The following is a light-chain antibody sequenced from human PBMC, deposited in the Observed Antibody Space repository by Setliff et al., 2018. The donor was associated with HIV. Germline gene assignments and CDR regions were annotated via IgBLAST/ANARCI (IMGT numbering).Light chain of an antibody. CDR3: SSYTSSNTWV. V-gene: IGLV2-18*02. Sequence: ALTQPPSVSGSPGQSVTISCTGTSSDVGSYNRVSWYQQPPGTAPKLIIYEDTYRPSGVPDRFSGSKSGNTASLTISGLQAEDEGDYYCSSYTSSNTWVFGGGTK. CDR1: SSDVGSYNR. CDR2: EDT. J-gene: IGLJ3*02.